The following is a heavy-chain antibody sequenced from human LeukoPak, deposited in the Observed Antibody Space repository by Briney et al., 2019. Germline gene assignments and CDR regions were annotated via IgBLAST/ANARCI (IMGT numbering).Heavy chain of an antibody. J-gene: IGHJ4*02. CDR1: GYTFTGYY. D-gene: IGHD2-2*01. CDR2: INPNSGGT. Sequence: ASVKVSCKASGYTFTGYYMHWVRQAPGQGLEWMGWINPNSGGTSYAQKFQGRVTMTRDTSISTAYMELSRLRSDDTAVYYCARLPQYGYCSSTSCYGWGQGTLVTVSS. V-gene: IGHV1-2*02. CDR3: ARLPQYGYCSSTSCYG.